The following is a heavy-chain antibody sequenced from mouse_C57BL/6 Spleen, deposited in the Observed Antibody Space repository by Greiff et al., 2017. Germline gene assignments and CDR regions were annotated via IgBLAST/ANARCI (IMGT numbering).Heavy chain of an antibody. CDR1: GFNIKDYY. CDR2: IDPEDGDT. J-gene: IGHJ3*01. D-gene: IGHD2-1*01. Sequence: VQLQQSGAELVRPGASVKLSCTASGFNIKDYYMHWVKQRPEQGLEWIGRIDPEDGDTEYAPKFQGKANMTADTSSNTAYLQLSSLTAEDTAVYYCTATMAQAWFAYWGQGTLVTVSA. V-gene: IGHV14-1*01. CDR3: TATMAQAWFAY.